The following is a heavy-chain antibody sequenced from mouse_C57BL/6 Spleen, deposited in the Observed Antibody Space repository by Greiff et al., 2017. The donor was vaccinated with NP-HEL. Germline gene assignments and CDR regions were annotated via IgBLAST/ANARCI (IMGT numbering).Heavy chain of an antibody. Sequence: VQLQQSGAELVKPGASVKISCKASGYTFTDYYINWVKQRPGQGLEWIGKIGPGSGSTYYNEKFKGEATLTADKSSSTSYMQLSSLTSEDSAVYFCARQGYDGSPWLAYWGQRTLVTVSA. J-gene: IGHJ3*01. V-gene: IGHV1-77*01. CDR3: ARQGYDGSPWLAY. CDR1: GYTFTDYY. CDR2: IGPGSGST. D-gene: IGHD1-1*01.